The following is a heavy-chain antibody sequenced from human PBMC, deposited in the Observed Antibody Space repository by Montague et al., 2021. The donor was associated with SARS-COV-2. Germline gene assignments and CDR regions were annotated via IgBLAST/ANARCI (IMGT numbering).Heavy chain of an antibody. CDR2: ISGSGST. Sequence: SETLSLTCTVSGGSISSFYWSWFRQPPGKGLEWIGYISGSGSTNYNPSLTSRVTMSVDTSKNQFSLKLSSVTAADTAVYYCARDDFRWDFDCWGQGTLVTVSS. CDR1: GGSISSFY. CDR3: ARDDFRWDFDC. D-gene: IGHD2/OR15-2a*01. V-gene: IGHV4-4*08. J-gene: IGHJ4*02.